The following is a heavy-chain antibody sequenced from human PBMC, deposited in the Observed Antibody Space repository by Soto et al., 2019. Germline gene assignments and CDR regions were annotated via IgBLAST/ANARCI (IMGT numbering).Heavy chain of an antibody. Sequence: GGSLRLSCVASDFTFSTYWMTWVRQPPGKGLEWVANIEGDGNEVNYVDSVKGRFTVSRDNSKRSLYLQMNSLRVEDTAVYYCVRGLYTGSPHFFYWGQGTLVTVSS. CDR3: VRGLYTGSPHFFY. CDR1: DFTFSTYW. CDR2: IEGDGNEV. D-gene: IGHD1-26*01. J-gene: IGHJ4*02. V-gene: IGHV3-7*05.